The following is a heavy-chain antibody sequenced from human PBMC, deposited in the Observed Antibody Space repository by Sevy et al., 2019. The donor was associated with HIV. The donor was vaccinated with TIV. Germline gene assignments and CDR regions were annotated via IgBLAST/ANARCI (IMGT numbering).Heavy chain of an antibody. J-gene: IGHJ6*02. CDR1: GFTFSFYA. D-gene: IGHD2-2*01. V-gene: IGHV3-30*04. Sequence: GGSLRLSCAGSGFTFSFYAMHWVRQAPGKGLEWVAVISYNGNNKKYADSVKGRFTISRDNSKNTVYLQMNSLRGEDTAAYYCAREGLVPTATPDRYYFYGMDIWGHGTTVTVSS. CDR2: ISYNGNNK. CDR3: AREGLVPTATPDRYYFYGMDI.